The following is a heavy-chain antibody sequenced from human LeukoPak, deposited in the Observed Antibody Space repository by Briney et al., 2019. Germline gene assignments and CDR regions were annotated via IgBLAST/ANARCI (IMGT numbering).Heavy chain of an antibody. V-gene: IGHV4-39*07. J-gene: IGHJ4*02. CDR1: GGPISSGSYY. Sequence: SETLSLTCTVSGGPISSGSYYWGWIRQPPGKGLEWIGNIYHSGNTYYNSSLKSRVTISVDTSKNQFSLRLTSVTAADTAVYYCASLRVPGDFDYWGQGTLVTASS. D-gene: IGHD3-16*01. CDR3: ASLRVPGDFDY. CDR2: IYHSGNT.